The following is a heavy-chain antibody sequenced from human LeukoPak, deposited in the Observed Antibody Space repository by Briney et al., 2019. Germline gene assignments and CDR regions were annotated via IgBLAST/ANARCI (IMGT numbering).Heavy chain of an antibody. D-gene: IGHD1-26*01. CDR1: GFTFSSYW. J-gene: IGHJ4*02. Sequence: GGSLRLSCAASGFTFSSYWMTWVRRAPGKGLEWVANIKRDGSEKYYVDSVKGRFTISRDNAKNSLYLQMNSLRAEDTAVYYCARDAGGSYYYDWGQGTLVTVSS. CDR2: IKRDGSEK. V-gene: IGHV3-7*01. CDR3: ARDAGGSYYYD.